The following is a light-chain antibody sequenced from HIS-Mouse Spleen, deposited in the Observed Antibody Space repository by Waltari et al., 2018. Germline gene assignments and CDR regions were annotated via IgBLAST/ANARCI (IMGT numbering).Light chain of an antibody. CDR3: QQYYSTPIT. CDR1: QSVLYSSNNKNY. Sequence: DIVMTQSPDSLAVSLGERATINCKSSQSVLYSSNNKNYLAWYQQKPGQPPKLLIYWASTRESGVPDRFSGSGSGTDFTLTISSLQAEDVAVYYCQQYYSTPITFGQWTRLEIK. V-gene: IGKV4-1*01. J-gene: IGKJ5*01. CDR2: WAS.